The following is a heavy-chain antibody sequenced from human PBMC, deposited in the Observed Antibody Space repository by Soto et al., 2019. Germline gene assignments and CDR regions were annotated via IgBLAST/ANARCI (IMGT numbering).Heavy chain of an antibody. V-gene: IGHV4-34*01. CDR2: INHSGST. D-gene: IGHD6-6*01. Sequence: PSETLSLTCAVYGGSFSGYYWSWIRQPPGKGLEWIGEINHSGSTNYNPSLKSRVTISVDTSKNQFSLKLSSVTAADTAVYYCARAGVLAQLVLSYYYYYGMDVWGQGTTVTVS. CDR3: ARAGVLAQLVLSYYYYYGMDV. CDR1: GGSFSGYY. J-gene: IGHJ6*02.